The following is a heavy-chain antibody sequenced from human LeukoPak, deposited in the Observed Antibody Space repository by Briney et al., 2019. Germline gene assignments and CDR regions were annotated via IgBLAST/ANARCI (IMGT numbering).Heavy chain of an antibody. CDR2: ISGSGGST. V-gene: IGHV3-23*01. CDR1: GFTFSSYA. D-gene: IGHD2-8*01. J-gene: IGHJ4*02. Sequence: GGSLRLSCAASGFTFSSYAMSWVRQAPGKGLEWVSAISGSGGSTYYADSVKGRFTISRDNSKNTLYLQMNSLRAEDTAVCYCAKVLRLYYDPLDYWGQGTLVTVSS. CDR3: AKVLRLYYDPLDY.